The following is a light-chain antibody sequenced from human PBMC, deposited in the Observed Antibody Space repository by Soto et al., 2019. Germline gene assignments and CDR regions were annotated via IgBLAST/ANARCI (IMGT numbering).Light chain of an antibody. CDR3: QHYSSSRWT. CDR1: QSVSSSY. V-gene: IGKV3-20*01. J-gene: IGKJ1*01. CDR2: AAS. Sequence: DIVLTQSPGTLSLSPGERAALSCRASQSVSSSYLAWYQQKPGQAPRLLIYAASSRATGIPDRFSGGGSGTDFTLTISRLEPEDFAVYYCQHYSSSRWTFGQGTKVDIK.